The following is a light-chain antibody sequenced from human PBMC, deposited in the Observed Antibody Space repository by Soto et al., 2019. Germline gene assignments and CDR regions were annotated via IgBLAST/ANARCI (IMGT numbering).Light chain of an antibody. Sequence: DIQMTQSPSSLSASVGDRVTITCRASQSISNYLNWYQQKPGKAPNXLIYAASSLQSGVPSRFSGRGSGTDVTITISSLQPEDCETYVGQQSYSTPRTFGQGTKVDIK. CDR1: QSISNY. CDR3: QQSYSTPRT. V-gene: IGKV1-39*01. J-gene: IGKJ1*01. CDR2: AAS.